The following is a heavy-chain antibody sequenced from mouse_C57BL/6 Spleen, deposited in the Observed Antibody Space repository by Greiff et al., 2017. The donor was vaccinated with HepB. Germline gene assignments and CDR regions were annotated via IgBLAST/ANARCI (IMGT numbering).Heavy chain of an antibody. CDR1: GYTFTSYW. V-gene: IGHV1-72*01. D-gene: IGHD1-1*01. CDR3: ARSSITTVGGFAY. Sequence: QVQLQQPGAELVKPGASVKLSCKASGYTFTSYWMHWVKQRPGPGLEWIGRIDPNSGGTKYNEKFKSKATLTVDKPSSTAYMQLSSLTSEDSAVYYCARSSITTVGGFAYWGQGTLVTVSA. J-gene: IGHJ3*01. CDR2: IDPNSGGT.